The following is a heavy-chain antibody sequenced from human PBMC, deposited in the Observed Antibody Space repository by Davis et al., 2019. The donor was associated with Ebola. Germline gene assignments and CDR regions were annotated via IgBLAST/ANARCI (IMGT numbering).Heavy chain of an antibody. CDR3: ARARDMATIGDYAMDV. D-gene: IGHD5-24*01. J-gene: IGHJ6*02. Sequence: AASVQVSCKASAGTFSSYTISWVRLAPGQGLEWMGRIIPMLGIANYAQKFQGRVTITADISTTAYMELSSLRSEDTAVYYCARARDMATIGDYAMDVWGQGTTVTVSS. CDR2: IIPMLGIA. CDR1: AGTFSSYT. V-gene: IGHV1-69*02.